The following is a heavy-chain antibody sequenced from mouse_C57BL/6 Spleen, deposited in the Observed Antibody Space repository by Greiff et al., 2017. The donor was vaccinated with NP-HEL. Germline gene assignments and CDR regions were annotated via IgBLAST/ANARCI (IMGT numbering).Heavy chain of an antibody. Sequence: QVQLQQPGAELVKPGASVKLSCKASGYTFTSYWMHWVKQRPGQGLEWIGMIHPNSGSTNYNEKFKSKATLTVDKSSSTAYMQLSSLTSEDSAVYYCARNYGSRPSMDYWGQGTSVTVSS. D-gene: IGHD1-1*01. CDR1: GYTFTSYW. V-gene: IGHV1-64*01. CDR2: IHPNSGST. CDR3: ARNYGSRPSMDY. J-gene: IGHJ4*01.